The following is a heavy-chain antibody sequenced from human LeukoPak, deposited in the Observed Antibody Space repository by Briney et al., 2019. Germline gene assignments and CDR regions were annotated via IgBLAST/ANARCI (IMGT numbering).Heavy chain of an antibody. Sequence: ASVKVSCKASGYSFTGHYMHWVRQAPGQGLEWMGWINPKSGGTNYAQKLQGRVTMTTDTSTSTAYMELRSLRSDDTAVYYCARDHSRYSSSSVPSFWGQGTLVTVSS. CDR2: INPKSGGT. CDR3: ARDHSRYSSSSVPSF. V-gene: IGHV1-2*02. D-gene: IGHD6-6*01. CDR1: GYSFTGHY. J-gene: IGHJ4*02.